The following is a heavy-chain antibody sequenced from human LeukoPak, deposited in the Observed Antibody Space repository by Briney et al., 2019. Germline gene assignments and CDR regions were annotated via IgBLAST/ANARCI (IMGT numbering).Heavy chain of an antibody. CDR1: GYTFTSYY. Sequence: ASVKVSCKASGYTFTSYYMHLVRQAPGQGLEWMGIINPSGGSTSYAQKFQGRVTMTRDTSTSTVYMELSSLRSEDTAVYYCAREDYDSRGYPSLGYYFDYWGQGTLVTVSS. D-gene: IGHD3-22*01. CDR2: INPSGGST. J-gene: IGHJ4*02. V-gene: IGHV1-46*03. CDR3: AREDYDSRGYPSLGYYFDY.